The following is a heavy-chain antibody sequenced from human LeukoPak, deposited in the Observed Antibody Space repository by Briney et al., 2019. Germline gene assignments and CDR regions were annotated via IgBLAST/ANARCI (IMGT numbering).Heavy chain of an antibody. J-gene: IGHJ4*02. Sequence: GGSLRLSCAASGFTFDDYGMSWVRQAPGKGLEWVSCISTSSSYIYYADSVKGRFTISRDNAKNSLYLQMNSLRAEDTAVYYCARDPIGITTYDSNFNYWGQGTLVTVSS. V-gene: IGHV3-21*01. CDR1: GFTFDDYG. D-gene: IGHD3-22*01. CDR2: ISTSSSYI. CDR3: ARDPIGITTYDSNFNY.